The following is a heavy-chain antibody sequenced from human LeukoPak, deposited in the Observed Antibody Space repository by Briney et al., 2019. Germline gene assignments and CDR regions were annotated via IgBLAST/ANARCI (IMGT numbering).Heavy chain of an antibody. CDR1: GFTFSDYY. CDR3: ARERYYDGSGANHFDR. Sequence: KTGGSLRLSCAASGFTFSDYYMTWIRQAPGKGLELLSYISSGGSITPYADSVKGRFTISRDNAENALYLQMNSLRVDDTAVYFCARERYYDGSGANHFDRWGQGTLVTVSS. V-gene: IGHV3-11*01. CDR2: ISSGGSIT. J-gene: IGHJ4*02. D-gene: IGHD3-22*01.